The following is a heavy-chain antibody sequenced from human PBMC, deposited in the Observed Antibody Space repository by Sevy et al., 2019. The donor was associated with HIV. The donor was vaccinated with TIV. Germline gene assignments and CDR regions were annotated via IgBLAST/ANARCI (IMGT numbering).Heavy chain of an antibody. CDR3: ASGGWYDLYYFDY. CDR2: ISYDGSNK. J-gene: IGHJ4*02. Sequence: GESLKISCAASGFTFSSYAMHWVRQAPGKGLEWVAVISYDGSNKYYADSVKGRFTISRDNSKNTLYLQMNSLRAEDTAVYYCASGGWYDLYYFDYWGQGTLVTVSS. D-gene: IGHD6-19*01. V-gene: IGHV3-30-3*01. CDR1: GFTFSSYA.